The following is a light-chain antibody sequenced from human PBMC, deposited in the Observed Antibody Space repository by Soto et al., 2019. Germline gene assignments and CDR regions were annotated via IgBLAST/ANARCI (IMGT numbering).Light chain of an antibody. CDR3: QKYDTAPLT. Sequence: DIQVTQSPYSLSASLGDRVTNTCRASRDISNYLAWYQQKPGQVPRLLISGASTLHSGVPSRFSGSGSGTDFTLTITSLQPEDIATYFCQKYDTAPLTFGGGTKVDIK. J-gene: IGKJ4*01. V-gene: IGKV1-27*01. CDR2: GAS. CDR1: RDISNY.